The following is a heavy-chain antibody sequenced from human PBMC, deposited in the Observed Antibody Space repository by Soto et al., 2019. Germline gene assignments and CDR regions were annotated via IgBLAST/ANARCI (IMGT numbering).Heavy chain of an antibody. J-gene: IGHJ6*03. CDR1: GYTFTSYD. D-gene: IGHD1-1*01. CDR3: ARNPNEGFYYYYYMDV. V-gene: IGHV1-8*01. CDR2: MNPNSGNT. Sequence: ASVKVSCKASGYTFTSYDINWVRQATGQELEWMGWMNPNSGNTGYAQKFQGRVTMTRNTSISTAYMELSSLRSEDTAVYYCARNPNEGFYYYYYMDVWGKGTTVTVSS.